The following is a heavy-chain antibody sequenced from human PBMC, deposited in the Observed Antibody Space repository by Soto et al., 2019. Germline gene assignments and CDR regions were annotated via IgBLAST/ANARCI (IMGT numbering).Heavy chain of an antibody. CDR1: GFTFSSYG. Sequence: GGSLRLSCAASGFTFSSYGMHWVRQAPGKGLEWVAVISYDGSNKYYADSVRGRFTISGDNSKNTLYLQMNSLRAEDTAVYYCAKDFRDGDYFSISWYYFDYWGQGTLVTVSS. D-gene: IGHD4-17*01. J-gene: IGHJ4*02. CDR2: ISYDGSNK. CDR3: AKDFRDGDYFSISWYYFDY. V-gene: IGHV3-30*18.